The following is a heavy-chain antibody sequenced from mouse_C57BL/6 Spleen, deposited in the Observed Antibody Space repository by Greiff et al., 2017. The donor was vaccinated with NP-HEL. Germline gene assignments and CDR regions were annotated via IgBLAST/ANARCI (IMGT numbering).Heavy chain of an antibody. CDR3: ARYDRGY. D-gene: IGHD2-12*01. CDR1: GYTFTSYW. V-gene: IGHV1-50*01. J-gene: IGHJ2*01. CDR2: IDPSDSYT. Sequence: VQLQQPGAELVKPGASVKLSCKASGYTFTSYWMQWVKQRPGQGLEWIGEIDPSDSYTNYNQKFKGKATLTVDTSSSTAYMQLSSLTSEDSAVYYCARYDRGYWGQGTTLTVSS.